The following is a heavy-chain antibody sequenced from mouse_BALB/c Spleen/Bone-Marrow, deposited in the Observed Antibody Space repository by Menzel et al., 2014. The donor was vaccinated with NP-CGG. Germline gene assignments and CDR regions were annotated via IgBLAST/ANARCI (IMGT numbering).Heavy chain of an antibody. CDR2: ISGGGSYT. D-gene: IGHD2-4*01. V-gene: IGHV5-9-2*01. CDR3: ARHAYYDQTEVSFVY. J-gene: IGHJ3*01. CDR1: GFTFNNYG. Sequence: EVMLVESGGGLVKSGGSLKLSCAASGFTFNNYGMSWVRQTPEKRLEWVATISGGGSYTFYPDSVKGRFTISRDNAKNDLYLQLSSLRSEDTALYYCARHAYYDQTEVSFVYCGQGTLVNVSA.